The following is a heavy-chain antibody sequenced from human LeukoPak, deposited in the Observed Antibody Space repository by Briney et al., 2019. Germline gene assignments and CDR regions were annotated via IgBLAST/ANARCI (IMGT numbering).Heavy chain of an antibody. Sequence: SETLSLTCTVSGGSISSYYWSWIRQPPGKGLEWIGYIYYSGSTNYNPSLKSRVTISVDTSKNQFSLKLSSVTAADTAVYYCARARDCSSTTCPPRFDYWGQGTLVTVSS. CDR3: ARARDCSSTTCPPRFDY. CDR2: IYYSGST. J-gene: IGHJ4*02. CDR1: GGSISSYY. D-gene: IGHD2-2*01. V-gene: IGHV4-59*12.